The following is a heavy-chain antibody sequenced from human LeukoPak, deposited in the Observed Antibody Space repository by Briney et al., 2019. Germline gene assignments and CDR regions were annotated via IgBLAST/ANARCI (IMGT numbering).Heavy chain of an antibody. CDR1: GFSLSTSGVA. D-gene: IGHD4-23*01. CDR3: AHRPPHIATTTTGVSPVAFDY. CDR2: IYWDGDE. J-gene: IGHJ4*02. Sequence: ESGPTLVNPTQTLTLTCTFSGFSLSTSGVAVGWIRQPPGKALEWLALIYWDGDERYSPSLRSRLTITKDTSKNQVVLIMINMGPVDTASYFCAHRPPHIATTTTGVSPVAFDYWGQGTLVTVSS. V-gene: IGHV2-5*02.